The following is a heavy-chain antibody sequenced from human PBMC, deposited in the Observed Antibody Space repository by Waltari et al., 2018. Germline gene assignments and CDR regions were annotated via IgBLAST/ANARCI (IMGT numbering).Heavy chain of an antibody. CDR3: ARGVARITIFGVVTPPAY. V-gene: IGHV1-2*02. CDR1: GYTFTGYY. Sequence: QVQLVQSGAEVKKPGASVKVYCKASGYTFTGYYMHWVRQAHGQGLEWMGWINPNSGGTNYAQKFQGRVTMTRDTSISTAYMELSRLRSDDTAVYYCARGVARITIFGVVTPPAYWGQGTLVTVSS. CDR2: INPNSGGT. D-gene: IGHD3-3*01. J-gene: IGHJ4*02.